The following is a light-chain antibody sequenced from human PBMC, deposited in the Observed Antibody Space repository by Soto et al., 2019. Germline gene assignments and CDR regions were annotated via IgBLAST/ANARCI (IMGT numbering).Light chain of an antibody. V-gene: IGKV1-5*03. CDR1: QTIGSR. CDR2: KAA. Sequence: DFQMTPSPSSLPGSVAARVSLNCRARQTIGSRLAWYHQKPGKAPKLLICKAATLKSGGLSRFCGSGSGTEVTPTISSLQQDDFATDYCQQQNSYSEAFGQGTMVDIK. CDR3: QQQNSYSEA. J-gene: IGKJ1*01.